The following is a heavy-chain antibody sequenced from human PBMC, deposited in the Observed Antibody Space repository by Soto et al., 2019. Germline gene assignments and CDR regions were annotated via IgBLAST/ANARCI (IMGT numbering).Heavy chain of an antibody. D-gene: IGHD2-8*01. CDR3: GRYCTNTKCRGGYYLDL. CDR2: IILAVGTP. Sequence: QVLLVQSGAEMKQPGSSVSVSCRASGDSFTNYAFTWVRQAPGQGPEWLGGIILAVGTPYYSQRFQGRLTITADESSSTVYMELGSLRLDDTAVYYCGRYCTNTKCRGGYYLDLWGQGTLLTVSS. J-gene: IGHJ5*02. V-gene: IGHV1-69*01. CDR1: GDSFTNYA.